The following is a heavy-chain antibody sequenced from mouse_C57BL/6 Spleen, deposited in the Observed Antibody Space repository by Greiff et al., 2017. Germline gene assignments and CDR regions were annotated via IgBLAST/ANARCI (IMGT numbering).Heavy chain of an antibody. CDR3: SGYGDYDEDYYAMDY. D-gene: IGHD2-4*01. V-gene: IGHV1-80*01. CDR2: IYPGDGDT. CDR1: GYAFSSYW. Sequence: VQLQQPGAELVKPGASVKISCKASGYAFSSYWMNWVKQRPGQGLEWIGQIYPGDGDTNYNGKFKGKATLTADKSSSTAYMQLSSLTSEDAAVYFCSGYGDYDEDYYAMDYWGQGTSVTVSS. J-gene: IGHJ4*01.